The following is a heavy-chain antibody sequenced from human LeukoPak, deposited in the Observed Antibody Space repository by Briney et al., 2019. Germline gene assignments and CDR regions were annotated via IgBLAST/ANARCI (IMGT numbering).Heavy chain of an antibody. CDR2: ITWNGGST. V-gene: IGHV3-20*04. J-gene: IGHJ4*02. Sequence: GGSLRLSCAASGFSFDDYDMSLVRQTPGKGLEWVSRITWNGGSTAYADSVKGRFTISRDNAKNSLYLQMNRLRAEDTALYYCARDRSTPPLSDYWGPGTLVTVSS. CDR3: ARDRSTPPLSDY. CDR1: GFSFDDYD.